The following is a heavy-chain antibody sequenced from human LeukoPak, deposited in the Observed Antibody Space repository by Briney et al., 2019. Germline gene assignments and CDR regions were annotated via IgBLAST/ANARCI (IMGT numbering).Heavy chain of an antibody. CDR3: ARDLEGSSWASYDAFDI. Sequence: TSETLSLTCAVYGGSFSGYYWSWIRQPPGKGLEWIGEINHSGSTNYNPSLKSRVTISVDTSKNQFSLKLSSVTAADTAVYYCARDLEGSSWASYDAFDIWGQGTMVTVSS. J-gene: IGHJ3*02. D-gene: IGHD6-13*01. CDR1: GGSFSGYY. V-gene: IGHV4-34*01. CDR2: INHSGST.